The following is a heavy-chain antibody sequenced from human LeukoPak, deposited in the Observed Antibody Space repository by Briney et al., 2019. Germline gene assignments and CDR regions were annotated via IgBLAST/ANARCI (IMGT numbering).Heavy chain of an antibody. Sequence: ASVKVSCQVSGYTLTELSMHWVRQAPGKGLEWMGGFDPEDGETIYAQKFQGRVTMTEDTSTDTAYMELSSLRSGDTAVYYCATSDYGDYSVDSFDYWGQGTLVTVSS. CDR2: FDPEDGET. CDR3: ATSDYGDYSVDSFDY. V-gene: IGHV1-24*01. D-gene: IGHD4-17*01. CDR1: GYTLTELS. J-gene: IGHJ4*02.